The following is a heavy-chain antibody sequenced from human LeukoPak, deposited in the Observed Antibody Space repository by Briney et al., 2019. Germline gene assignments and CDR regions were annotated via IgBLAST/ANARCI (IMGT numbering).Heavy chain of an antibody. V-gene: IGHV1-24*01. Sequence: GASVKVSCKVSGYTLTELSMHWVRQAPGKGLEWMGGFDPEDGETIYAQKFQGRVTMTEDTSTDTAYMELSSLRSEDTAVYYCATEPTYYYDSSGYWDYMDGWGKGTTVTVSS. CDR1: GYTLTELS. D-gene: IGHD3-22*01. CDR2: FDPEDGET. CDR3: ATEPTYYYDSSGYWDYMDG. J-gene: IGHJ6*03.